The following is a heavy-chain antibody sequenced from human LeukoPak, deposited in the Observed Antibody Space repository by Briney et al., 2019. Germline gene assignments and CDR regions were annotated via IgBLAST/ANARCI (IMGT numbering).Heavy chain of an antibody. CDR2: ISSNGGGT. CDR3: ARFDL. CDR1: GFTFSIYG. V-gene: IGHV3-23*01. Sequence: PGGTLRLSCAASGFTFSIYGMSWVRQAPGKGLEWVSAISSNGGGTFYADSVKGRFTISRDNAKNSLYLQMNSLRAEDTAVYYCARFDLWGRGTLVTVSS. J-gene: IGHJ2*01.